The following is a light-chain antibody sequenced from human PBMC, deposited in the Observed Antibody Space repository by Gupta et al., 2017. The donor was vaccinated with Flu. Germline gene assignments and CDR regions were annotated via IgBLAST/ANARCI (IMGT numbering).Light chain of an antibody. V-gene: IGKV2-30*01. J-gene: IGKJ3*01. CDR2: KVS. CDR3: MQSTNWPPFT. Sequence: DIVMTQSPLSLPVSLGQPASISCRSTQSLVYSDGNTYLSWFHQRPGQSPRRLIYKVSNRDSWVPDRFSGSGSGTDFTLKISRVEAEDVGVYYCMQSTNWPPFTFGPGTKVEIK. CDR1: QSLVYSDGNTY.